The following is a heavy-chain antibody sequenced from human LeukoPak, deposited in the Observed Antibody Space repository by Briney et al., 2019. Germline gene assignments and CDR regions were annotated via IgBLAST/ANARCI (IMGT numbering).Heavy chain of an antibody. CDR3: AKEPKRGYCGGDCYPIFDY. V-gene: IGHV3-23*01. D-gene: IGHD2-21*02. CDR2: ISGSGGST. J-gene: IGHJ4*02. Sequence: GGSLRLSCAASGFTFSSYAMSWVRQAPGKGLEWVSAISGSGGSTYYADSVKGRFTISRDNSKNTLYLQMNSLRAEDTAVYYCAKEPKRGYCGGDCYPIFDYWGQGTLVTVSS. CDR1: GFTFSSYA.